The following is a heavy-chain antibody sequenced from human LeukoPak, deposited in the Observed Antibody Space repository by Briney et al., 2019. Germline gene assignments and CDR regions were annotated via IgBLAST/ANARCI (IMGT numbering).Heavy chain of an antibody. J-gene: IGHJ3*02. V-gene: IGHV4-59*01. CDR3: ARDEEPFDI. CDR1: GGSISSYY. Sequence: PSETLSLTCTVSGGSISSYYWSRIRQPPGKGLEWIGYIYYSGSTNYNPSLKSRVTISVDTSKNQFSLKLSSVTAADTAVYYCARDEEPFDIWGQGTMVTVSS. CDR2: IYYSGST.